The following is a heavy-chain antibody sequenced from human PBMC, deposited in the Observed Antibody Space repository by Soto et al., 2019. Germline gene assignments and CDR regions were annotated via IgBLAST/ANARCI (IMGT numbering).Heavy chain of an antibody. D-gene: IGHD3-9*01. V-gene: IGHV1-24*01. CDR2: FDPEDGET. J-gene: IGHJ3*02. Sequence: ASVKVSCKVSGYTLTELSMHWVRQAPGKGLEWMGGFDPEDGETIYAQKFQGRVTMTEDTSTDTAYMELSSLRSEGTAVYYCATDLNDILTGYGPDAFDIWGQGTMVTVSS. CDR3: ATDLNDILTGYGPDAFDI. CDR1: GYTLTELS.